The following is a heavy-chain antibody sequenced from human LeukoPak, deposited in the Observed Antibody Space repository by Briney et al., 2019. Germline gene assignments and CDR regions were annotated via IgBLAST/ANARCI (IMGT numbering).Heavy chain of an antibody. D-gene: IGHD2-15*01. CDR1: GFTFSSYS. CDR2: ISSSSSYI. Sequence: PGGSLRLSCAASGFTFSSYSMNWVRQAPGKGLEWVSSISSSSSYIYYADSVKGRFTISRDNAKNSLYLQMNSLRAEDTAVYYCARDAYCSGGSCYLVTATDYWGQGTLVTVSS. V-gene: IGHV3-21*01. J-gene: IGHJ4*02. CDR3: ARDAYCSGGSCYLVTATDY.